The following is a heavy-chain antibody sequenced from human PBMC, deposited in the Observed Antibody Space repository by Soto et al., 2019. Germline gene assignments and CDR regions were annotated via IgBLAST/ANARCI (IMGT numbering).Heavy chain of an antibody. V-gene: IGHV3-30*04. CDR3: AKEGFYGSGTYKLGPYYYYGMDV. CDR1: GFTFSTYA. D-gene: IGHD3-10*01. CDR2: ISYDGGKK. J-gene: IGHJ6*02. Sequence: QVQLVESGGGVVQPGRSLRLSCAASGFTFSTYAIHWVRQAPGKGLEWVAVISYDGGKKYYADSVKGRFTISRDNSENTLYLQMNSLGAEDTAVYYCAKEGFYGSGTYKLGPYYYYGMDVWGQGTTVTVSS.